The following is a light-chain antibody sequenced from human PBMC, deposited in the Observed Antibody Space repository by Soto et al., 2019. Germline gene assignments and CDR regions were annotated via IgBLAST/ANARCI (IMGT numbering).Light chain of an antibody. J-gene: IGKJ1*01. CDR3: QQRSDWPPTWT. CDR1: QSVSTY. CDR2: DAS. V-gene: IGKV3-11*01. Sequence: EIVLTQSPATLSLSPGERATLSCRASQSVSTYLAWYQQKHGQAPRLLIYDASKRATGIPVRFSGSGSGTDFTLTITSLEPEDLGVYYCQQRSDWPPTWTVGQGTEVDIK.